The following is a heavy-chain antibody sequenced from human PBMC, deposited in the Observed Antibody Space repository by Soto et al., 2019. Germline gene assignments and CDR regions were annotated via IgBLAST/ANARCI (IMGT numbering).Heavy chain of an antibody. J-gene: IGHJ4*02. CDR3: ARAPMERYFDWYFDH. Sequence: EVQLLESGGGLVQPGGSLRLSCVGSGFTFRSHALTWVRQSPGKGLEWVAGISGTGGTTYYGDSMRGRFTISRDNSKETLNLQMVSLRPEDTAIYFCARAPMERYFDWYFDHWGQGSLVIVTS. CDR2: ISGTGGTT. CDR1: GFTFRSHA. D-gene: IGHD3-9*01. V-gene: IGHV3-23*01.